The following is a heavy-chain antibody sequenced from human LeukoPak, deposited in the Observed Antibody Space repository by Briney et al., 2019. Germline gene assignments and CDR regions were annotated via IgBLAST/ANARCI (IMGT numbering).Heavy chain of an antibody. CDR2: IIPIFGTA. V-gene: IGHV1-69*05. D-gene: IGHD1-26*01. CDR1: RGTFSSYA. Sequence: SVKVSCKASRGTFSSYAISWVRQAPGQGLEWMGGIIPIFGTANYAQKFQGRVTITTDESTSTAYMELSSLRSEETAVYYCARPGIVGATTDAFDIWGQGTMVTVSS. J-gene: IGHJ3*02. CDR3: ARPGIVGATTDAFDI.